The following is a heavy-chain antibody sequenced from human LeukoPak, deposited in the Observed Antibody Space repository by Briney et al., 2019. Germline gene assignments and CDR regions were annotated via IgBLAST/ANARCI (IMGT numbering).Heavy chain of an antibody. D-gene: IGHD2-8*01. CDR3: AIMSERSTLRGSWSYYGMGV. J-gene: IGHJ6*02. V-gene: IGHV4-31*03. Sequence: PSETLSLTCTVSGGSISSGGYYWSWIRQHPGKGLEWIGYIYYSGSTYYNPSLKSRVTISVDTSKNQFSLKLSSVPAADTAVYYCAIMSERSTLRGSWSYYGMGVWGQGTTVTVSS. CDR2: IYYSGST. CDR1: GGSISSGGYY.